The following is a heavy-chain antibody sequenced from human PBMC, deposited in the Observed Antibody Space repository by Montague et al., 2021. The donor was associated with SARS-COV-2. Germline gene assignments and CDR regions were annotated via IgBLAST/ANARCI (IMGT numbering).Heavy chain of an antibody. CDR3: VGVGVSNWYSFFDY. V-gene: IGHV4-59*01. D-gene: IGHD6-13*01. CDR1: GGSISGYY. CDR2: IFNSGST. J-gene: IGHJ4*02. Sequence: SETLSLTCTVAGGSISGYYWGWIRQPPGKGLEWIGYIFNSGSTNXNPSLKGRVTISVDTSKNQLSLRLRSVTAADTAVCYCVGVGVSNWYSFFDYWGQGTLVTVSS.